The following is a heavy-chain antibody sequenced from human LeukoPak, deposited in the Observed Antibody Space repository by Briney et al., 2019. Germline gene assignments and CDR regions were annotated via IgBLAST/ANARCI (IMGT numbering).Heavy chain of an antibody. CDR2: ISLAGQT. CDR3: SRESGAFCPFGY. J-gene: IGHJ4*02. D-gene: IGHD1-26*01. CDR1: GGSISGTNW. V-gene: IGHV4/OR15-8*02. Sequence: PSETLSLTCGVSGGSISGTNWWSGVRQPPGQGLEWIGEISLAGQTNYNPSLNGRVTMSLDESSNQLSLNLTSVTAADTATYYCSRESGAFCPFGYWGQGTLVIVSS.